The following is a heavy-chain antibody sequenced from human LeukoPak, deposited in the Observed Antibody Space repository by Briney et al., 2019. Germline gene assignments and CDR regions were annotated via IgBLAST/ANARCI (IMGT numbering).Heavy chain of an antibody. CDR3: ARDGTYYYDNSGDT. CDR1: GFTVSSNY. V-gene: IGHV3-53*01. Sequence: GGSLRLSCAASGFTVSSNYMSWVRRAPGKGLEWVSEIYSGGSTYYTDSVKGRFTISRDNSKNTMYLQMNSLGAEDTAVYYCARDGTYYYDNSGDTWGQGTLVTVSS. J-gene: IGHJ5*02. CDR2: IYSGGST. D-gene: IGHD3-22*01.